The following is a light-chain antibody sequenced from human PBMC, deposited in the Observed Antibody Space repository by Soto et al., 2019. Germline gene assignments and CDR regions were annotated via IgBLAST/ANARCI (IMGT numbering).Light chain of an antibody. V-gene: IGLV2-23*01. J-gene: IGLJ2*01. CDR1: SSDVGSYNL. CDR3: CSYAGSSPL. CDR2: EGS. Sequence: QSVLTQPASVSGSPGQSITISCTGTSSDVGSYNLVSWYQQHPGKAPKLMIYEGSKRPSGVSNCFSGSKSGNTASLTISGLQAEDEADYYCCSYAGSSPLFGGGTKLTVL.